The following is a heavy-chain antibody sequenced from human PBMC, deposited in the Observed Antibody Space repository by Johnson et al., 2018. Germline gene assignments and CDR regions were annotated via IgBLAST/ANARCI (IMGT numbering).Heavy chain of an antibody. D-gene: IGHD3-22*01. CDR1: GFTFSSYG. CDR3: ARVLNYYDSSGYYPSN. J-gene: IGHJ3*01. V-gene: IGHV3-30*03. CDR2: ISYDGSNK. Sequence: QVQLVESGGGVVQPGRSLRLSCAASGFTFSSYGMHWVRQAPGKGLEWVAVISYDGSNKYYADSVKGRFTISRDNSKNTLYLQMNSLRAEDTAVYYCARVLNYYDSSGYYPSNWGQGTMVTVSS.